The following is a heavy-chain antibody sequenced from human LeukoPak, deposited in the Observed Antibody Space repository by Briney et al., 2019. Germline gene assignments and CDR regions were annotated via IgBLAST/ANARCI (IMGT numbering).Heavy chain of an antibody. D-gene: IGHD6-19*01. CDR3: ARTIAMTGIDYFDQ. V-gene: IGHV3-53*01. CDR2: MYSDGSA. CDR1: GFTVSSNY. Sequence: PGGSLRLSCAASGFTVSSNYMSWVRQASGKGLEWVSVMYSDGSAYYADSVKGRFIISRDNSKNRLFLQMNSLRAEDTAVYFCARTIAMTGIDYFDQWGQGTLVTVS. J-gene: IGHJ4*02.